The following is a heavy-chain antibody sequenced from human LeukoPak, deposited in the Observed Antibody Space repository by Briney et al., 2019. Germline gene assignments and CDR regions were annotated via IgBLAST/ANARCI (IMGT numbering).Heavy chain of an antibody. CDR2: ISWNSGSI. CDR3: AKDSDPTVTHQFGY. CDR1: GFTLDDYA. D-gene: IGHD4-17*01. V-gene: IGHV3-9*01. J-gene: IGHJ4*02. Sequence: PGGSLRLPCAASGFTLDDYAMHWLRHAPGKGLEWVSDISWNSGSIGYADSVKGRFTISRDNAKNSLYLQMNSLRAEDTALYYWAKDSDPTVTHQFGYWGQGTLVTGSS.